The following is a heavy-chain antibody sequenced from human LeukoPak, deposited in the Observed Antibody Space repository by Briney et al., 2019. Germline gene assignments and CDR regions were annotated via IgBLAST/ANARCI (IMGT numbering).Heavy chain of an antibody. D-gene: IGHD2-8*02. J-gene: IGHJ3*02. V-gene: IGHV4-59*01. Sequence: SETQSLTCTVSGGSISSYYWSWIRQPPGKGLEWIGYIYYSGSTNYNPSLKSRVTISVDTSKNQFSLKLSSVTAADTAVYYCARDLMVDPAFDIWGQGTMVTVSS. CDR3: ARDLMVDPAFDI. CDR1: GGSISSYY. CDR2: IYYSGST.